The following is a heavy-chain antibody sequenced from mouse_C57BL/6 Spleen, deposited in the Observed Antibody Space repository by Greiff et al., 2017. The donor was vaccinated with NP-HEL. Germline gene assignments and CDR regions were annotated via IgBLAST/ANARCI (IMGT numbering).Heavy chain of an antibody. J-gene: IGHJ4*01. CDR3: ARDERNAMDY. V-gene: IGHV1-76*01. Sequence: QVQLKQSGAELVRPGASVKLSCKASGYTFTDYYINWVKQRPGQGLEWIARIYPGSGNTYYNEKFKGKATLTAEKSSSTAYMQLSSLTSEDSAVYFCARDERNAMDYWGQGTSVTVSS. CDR2: IYPGSGNT. CDR1: GYTFTDYY.